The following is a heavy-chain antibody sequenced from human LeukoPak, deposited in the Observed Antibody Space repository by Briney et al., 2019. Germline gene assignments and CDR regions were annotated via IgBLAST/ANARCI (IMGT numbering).Heavy chain of an antibody. J-gene: IGHJ3*02. V-gene: IGHV4-34*01. CDR1: GGSFSGYY. Sequence: SETLSLTCAVYGGSFSGYYWSWIRQPPGKGLEWIGEINHSGSTNYNPSLKSRATISVDTSKNQFSLKLSSVTAADTAVHYCARDGYCSGGSCFRAFDIWGQGTMVTVSS. CDR3: ARDGYCSGGSCFRAFDI. CDR2: INHSGST. D-gene: IGHD2-15*01.